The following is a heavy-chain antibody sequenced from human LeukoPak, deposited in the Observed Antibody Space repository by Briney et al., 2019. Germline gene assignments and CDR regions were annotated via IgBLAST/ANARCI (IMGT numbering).Heavy chain of an antibody. CDR1: GFTFSDYF. J-gene: IGHJ4*02. Sequence: GGSLRLSCVASGFTFSDYFMSWTRQAPGKGLEWLSFINSAGDNIYYADSVKGRFTISRDNAKKTLYLEMNSLRMEDTAIYYCATSRAFDYWGQGTLVTVSS. CDR2: INSAGDNI. D-gene: IGHD4/OR15-4a*01. V-gene: IGHV3-11*04. CDR3: ATSRAFDY.